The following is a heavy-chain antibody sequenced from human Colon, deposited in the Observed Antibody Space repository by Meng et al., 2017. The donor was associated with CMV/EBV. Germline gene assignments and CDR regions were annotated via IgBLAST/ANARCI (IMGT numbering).Heavy chain of an antibody. J-gene: IGHJ4*02. Sequence: SVKVSCKTSGLTFGSSAISWVRQAPGQGLEWMGGIIPFLGVPNYAQKFQGRVTITADKSTSTAYMELSSLRSEDTAVYYCASLGGNSGVDYWGQGTLVTVSS. CDR3: ASLGGNSGVDY. CDR1: GLTFGSSA. CDR2: IIPFLGVP. V-gene: IGHV1-69*10. D-gene: IGHD4-23*01.